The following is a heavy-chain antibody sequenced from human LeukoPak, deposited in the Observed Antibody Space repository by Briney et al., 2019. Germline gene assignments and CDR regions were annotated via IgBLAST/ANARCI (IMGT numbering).Heavy chain of an antibody. Sequence: GESLKISCKGSGYSFTSYWIGWVRQMPGKGLEWMGIIYPGDSDTKYSPSFQGQVTISADKSISTAYLQWSSLKASDTAMYYCAIMPLSATSSRSLDLWGRGTLVTVSS. CDR3: AIMPLSATSSRSLDL. D-gene: IGHD6-13*01. V-gene: IGHV5-51*01. CDR2: IYPGDSDT. J-gene: IGHJ2*01. CDR1: GYSFTSYW.